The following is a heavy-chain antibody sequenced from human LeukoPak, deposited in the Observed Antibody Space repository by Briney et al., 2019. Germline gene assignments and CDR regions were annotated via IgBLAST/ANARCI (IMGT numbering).Heavy chain of an antibody. V-gene: IGHV3-23*01. CDR3: AKDGDNSVPPYYFDY. CDR1: GFTFSSYA. Sequence: GGSLRLSCAASGFTFSSYAMNWVRQAPGKGLEWVSTISGSGGSTYYADSVKGRFTISRDNSKNTLYLQMNSLRAEDTAVYYCAKDGDNSVPPYYFDYWGQGALVTVSS. CDR2: ISGSGGST. J-gene: IGHJ4*02. D-gene: IGHD4-23*01.